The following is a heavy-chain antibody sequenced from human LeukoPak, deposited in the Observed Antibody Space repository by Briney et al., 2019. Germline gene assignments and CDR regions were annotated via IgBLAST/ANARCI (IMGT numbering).Heavy chain of an antibody. D-gene: IGHD4-4*01. J-gene: IGHJ4*02. CDR3: GKGKGLTPGSLEL. CDR1: GFTFDSYS. CDR2: IRSSGDRT. Sequence: GGSLRLSCAASGFTFDSYSMTWVRQAPGKGLEWVSGIRSSGDRTYYADSVKGRFTVSRDNPKNTLYLQMTTLRAEDTAVYYCGKGKGLTPGSLELWGQGTLVTVSS. V-gene: IGHV3-23*01.